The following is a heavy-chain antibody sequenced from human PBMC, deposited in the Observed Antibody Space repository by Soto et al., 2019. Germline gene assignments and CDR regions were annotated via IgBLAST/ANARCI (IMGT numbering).Heavy chain of an antibody. Sequence: ASVKVSCKASGYTFNSYAMHWVRQAPGQRLEWMGWINAGNGNTKYSQKFQGRVTITRDTSASTAYMELNSLRAEDTAVYYCAKASERIAAAGKNYYYYYMDVWGKGTTVTVSS. CDR1: GYTFNSYA. D-gene: IGHD6-13*01. CDR2: INAGNGNT. CDR3: AKASERIAAAGKNYYYYYMDV. V-gene: IGHV1-3*01. J-gene: IGHJ6*03.